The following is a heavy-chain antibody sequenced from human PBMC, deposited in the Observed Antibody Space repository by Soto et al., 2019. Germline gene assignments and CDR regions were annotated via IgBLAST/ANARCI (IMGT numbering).Heavy chain of an antibody. Sequence: PGGSLRLSCAASGFTFSNSAMSWVRQAPGKGLQWVATLSGSGHSIYYTESVRGRFAISRDNSRNTLFLQMSSVRADDTALYYCAKSGGDLLTGFSPSYFDRWGPGTPVTVSS. CDR2: LSGSGHSI. V-gene: IGHV3-23*01. D-gene: IGHD3-9*01. J-gene: IGHJ5*02. CDR3: AKSGGDLLTGFSPSYFDR. CDR1: GFTFSNSA.